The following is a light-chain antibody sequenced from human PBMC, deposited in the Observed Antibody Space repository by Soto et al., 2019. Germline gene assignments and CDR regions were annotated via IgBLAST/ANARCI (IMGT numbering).Light chain of an antibody. CDR2: AAS. V-gene: IGKV1-39*01. CDR1: QSISSY. CDR3: QQSYSDPIT. Sequence: DIQMTQSPSSLSASVGDRVTITCRASQSISSYLNWYQQKPGKAPKFLIYAASSLQSGVPSRFSGSGSGTDFTLTISSLQPEDSATYYCQQSYSDPITFGGGTKVEIK. J-gene: IGKJ4*01.